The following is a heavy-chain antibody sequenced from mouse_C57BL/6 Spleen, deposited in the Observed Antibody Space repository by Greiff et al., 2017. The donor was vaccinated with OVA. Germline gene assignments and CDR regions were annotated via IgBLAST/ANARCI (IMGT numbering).Heavy chain of an antibody. CDR1: GFTFSSYA. J-gene: IGHJ2*01. D-gene: IGHD1-1*01. CDR2: ISDGGSYT. V-gene: IGHV5-4*01. Sequence: EVMLVESGGGLVKPGGSLKLSCAASGFTFSSYAMSWVRQTPEKRLEWVATISDGGSYTYYPDNVKGRFTISRDNAKNNLYLQMSHLKSEDTAMYYCARDPYYYGSSGYYFDYWGQGTTLTVSS. CDR3: ARDPYYYGSSGYYFDY.